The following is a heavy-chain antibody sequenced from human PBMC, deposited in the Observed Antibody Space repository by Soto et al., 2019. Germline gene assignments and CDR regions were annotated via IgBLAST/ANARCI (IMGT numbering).Heavy chain of an antibody. Sequence: ASVKVSCKASGYTFTSYYMHWVRQAPGQGLEWMGIINSSGGSTSYAQKFQGRVTMTRGTSTSTVYMELSSLRSEDTAVYYCARGGNWNYNYYGMDVWGQGTTVTVSS. D-gene: IGHD1-7*01. CDR3: ARGGNWNYNYYGMDV. V-gene: IGHV1-46*01. CDR2: INSSGGST. J-gene: IGHJ6*02. CDR1: GYTFTSYY.